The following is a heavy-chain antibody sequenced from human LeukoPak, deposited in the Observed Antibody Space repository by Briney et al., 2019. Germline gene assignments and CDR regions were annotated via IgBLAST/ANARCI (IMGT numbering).Heavy chain of an antibody. CDR1: GGSISSGGYY. CDR2: IYHSGST. D-gene: IGHD6-6*01. Sequence: SETLSLTCTVSGGSISSGGYYWSWIRQPPGKGLEWIGYIYHSGSTYYNPSLKSRVTISVDRSKNQFSLKLSSVTAADTAVYYCARDEYSSSYDYWGQGTLVTVSS. J-gene: IGHJ4*02. CDR3: ARDEYSSSYDY. V-gene: IGHV4-30-2*01.